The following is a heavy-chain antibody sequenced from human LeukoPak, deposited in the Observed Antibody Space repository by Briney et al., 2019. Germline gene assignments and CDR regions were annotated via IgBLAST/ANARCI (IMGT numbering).Heavy chain of an antibody. V-gene: IGHV4-39*07. CDR1: GGSISDSRT. J-gene: IGHJ4*02. CDR3: ARVLAAAGLDF. D-gene: IGHD6-19*01. CDR2: IHDDGRT. Sequence: PSETLSLTCTVSGGSISDSRTWGWVRQPPGKGLEWIANIHDDGRTASNPSLKSRVTISLDTSKNQFSLKVSSVTAADTAFYFCARVLAAAGLDFWGQGTLVTVSS.